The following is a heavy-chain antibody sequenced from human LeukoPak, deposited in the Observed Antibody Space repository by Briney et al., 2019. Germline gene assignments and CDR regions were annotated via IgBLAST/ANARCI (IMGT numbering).Heavy chain of an antibody. CDR3: QSRYLEWLLEY. Sequence: SETLPLTCTVSGGSISSYYWSWIRQPPGKELEWIGSFYSSGSAYYNPSLKSRVTISVDTSKNQFSLRLSSVTAADTAVYYCQSRYLEWLLEYWGQGTLVTVSS. J-gene: IGHJ4*02. CDR1: GGSISSYY. D-gene: IGHD3-3*01. V-gene: IGHV4-59*05. CDR2: FYSSGSA.